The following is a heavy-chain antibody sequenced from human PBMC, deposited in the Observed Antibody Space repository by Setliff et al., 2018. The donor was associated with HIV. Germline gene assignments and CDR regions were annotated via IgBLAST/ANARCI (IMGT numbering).Heavy chain of an antibody. CDR1: GYTFSSHD. V-gene: IGHV1-8*02. CDR3: AKDGGEVY. D-gene: IGHD2-21*01. J-gene: IGHJ4*02. CDR2: MNPKSGNS. Sequence: ASVKVSCKASGYTFSSHDINWVRQATGQGLEWMGWMNPKSGNSGYAQKFQGRVTMTRNTSISTAYMELRSLTSEDTAVYYCAKDGGEVYWGQGTLVTVSS.